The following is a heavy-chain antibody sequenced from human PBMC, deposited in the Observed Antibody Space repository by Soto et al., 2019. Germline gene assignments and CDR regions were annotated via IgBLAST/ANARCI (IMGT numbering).Heavy chain of an antibody. D-gene: IGHD2-2*01. V-gene: IGHV1-18*01. CDR1: GYTFTSYG. J-gene: IGHJ6*02. CDR3: ARVRGDIVVVPAATPYYYYGMDV. Sequence: QVQLVQSGAEVKKPGASVKVSCKASGYTFTSYGISWVRQAPGQGLEWTGWISAYNGNTNYAQKLQGRVTMTTDTSTSTAYMELRGLRSDDTAVYYCARVRGDIVVVPAATPYYYYGMDVWGQGTTVTVSS. CDR2: ISAYNGNT.